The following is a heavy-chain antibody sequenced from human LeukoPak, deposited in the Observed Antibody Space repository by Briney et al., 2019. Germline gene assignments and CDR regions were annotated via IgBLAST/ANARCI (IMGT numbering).Heavy chain of an antibody. J-gene: IGHJ4*02. CDR2: IYYTGTT. D-gene: IGHD1-26*01. CDR1: GGSISSSSYY. Sequence: SETLSLTCTVSGGSISSSSYYWGWIRQPPGKGLEWIGSIYYTGTTYYNPSLKSRVTISVDTSKNQFSLKLSSVTAAGTAVYYCARPAPSGSYSRFDYWGQGTLVTVFS. CDR3: ARPAPSGSYSRFDY. V-gene: IGHV4-39*01.